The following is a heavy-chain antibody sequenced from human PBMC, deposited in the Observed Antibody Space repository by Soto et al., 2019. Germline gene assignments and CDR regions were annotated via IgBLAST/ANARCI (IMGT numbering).Heavy chain of an antibody. Sequence: EVQLLESGGGLVQPGGSLSLSCAASGFTFSSYAMSWVRQAPGKGLEWVSAISGSGGSTYYADSVKGRFTISRDNSKNTLYLQMNSLRAEDTAVYYCAKNLWFGELLSSFDYWGQGTLVTVSS. CDR2: ISGSGGST. D-gene: IGHD3-10*01. CDR1: GFTFSSYA. J-gene: IGHJ4*02. V-gene: IGHV3-23*01. CDR3: AKNLWFGELLSSFDY.